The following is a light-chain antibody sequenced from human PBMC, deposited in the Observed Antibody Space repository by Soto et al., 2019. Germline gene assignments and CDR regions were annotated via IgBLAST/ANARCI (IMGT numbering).Light chain of an antibody. J-gene: IGLJ1*01. CDR1: SSDVGGYNY. CDR3: SSYSGSKTPYV. Sequence: QSALTQPPSASGSPGQSVTISCTGTSSDVGGYNYVSWYQQHPGKAPKLLIYAVIKRPSGVPDRFSASRSGNTASLTVSGLQAEDEADYYCSSYSGSKTPYVFGTGTKLTVL. V-gene: IGLV2-8*01. CDR2: AVI.